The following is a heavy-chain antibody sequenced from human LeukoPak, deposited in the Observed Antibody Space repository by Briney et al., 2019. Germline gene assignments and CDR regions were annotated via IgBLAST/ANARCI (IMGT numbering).Heavy chain of an antibody. CDR1: GFTFSSYA. J-gene: IGHJ6*03. V-gene: IGHV3-30*04. D-gene: IGHD3-10*01. Sequence: TGGSLRLSCAASGFTFSSYAMHWVRQAPGKGLEWVAVISYDGSNKYYADSVKGRFTISRDNSKNTLYLQMNSLRAEDTAVYYCAKAYGSGYYYYMDVWGKGTTVTISS. CDR3: AKAYGSGYYYYMDV. CDR2: ISYDGSNK.